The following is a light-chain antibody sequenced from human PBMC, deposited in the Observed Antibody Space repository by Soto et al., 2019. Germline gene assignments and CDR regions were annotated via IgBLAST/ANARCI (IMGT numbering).Light chain of an antibody. J-gene: IGLJ3*02. CDR2: SND. Sequence: QSVLTQPPSASGTPRQTVTISCSGGSSNIGSNYVYWYQQLSGTAPRLIIYSNDQRSSGVPDRFSGSRSGTSASLAISGLRSEDEADYYCAAWDDTLGGVFGGGTKLTVL. CDR1: SSNIGSNY. V-gene: IGLV1-47*02. CDR3: AAWDDTLGGV.